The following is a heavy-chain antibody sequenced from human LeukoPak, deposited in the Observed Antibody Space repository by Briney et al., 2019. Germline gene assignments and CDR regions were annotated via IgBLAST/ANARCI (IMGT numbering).Heavy chain of an antibody. CDR1: GFAFSSNA. Sequence: GGSLRLSCVASGFAFSSNAMSWVRQAPGKGLECVSGISSSGARKHYADSVKGRFTISRDNSKNTLYLQMNSLRAEDTAVYYCAKGGYQLLSPRWGYFDYWGRGTLVTVSS. CDR2: ISSSGARK. D-gene: IGHD2-2*01. V-gene: IGHV3-23*01. CDR3: AKGGYQLLSPRWGYFDY. J-gene: IGHJ4*02.